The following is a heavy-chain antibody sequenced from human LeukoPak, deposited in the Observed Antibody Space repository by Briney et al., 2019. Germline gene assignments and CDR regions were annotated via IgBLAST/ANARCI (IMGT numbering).Heavy chain of an antibody. Sequence: ASVKVSCKASGYTFTSCYMHWVRQAPGQVLEWMGIINPSGGSTSYAQKFQGRVTMTRDTSTSTVYMELSSLRSEDTAVYYCARDRVVVPAAALSYYYYYGMDVWGQGTTVTVSS. J-gene: IGHJ6*02. CDR2: INPSGGST. D-gene: IGHD2-2*01. CDR3: ARDRVVVPAAALSYYYYYGMDV. CDR1: GYTFTSCY. V-gene: IGHV1-46*01.